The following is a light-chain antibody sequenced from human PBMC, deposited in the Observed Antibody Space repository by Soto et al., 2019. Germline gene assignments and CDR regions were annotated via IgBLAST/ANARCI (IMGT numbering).Light chain of an antibody. CDR2: EVN. CDR1: SSDVGGYNY. Sequence: QSALTQPPSASGSPGQSVTISCTGTSSDVGGYNYVSWYQQHPGKVPKLIVYEVNKRPSGVPDRFSGSKSGNTASLTVSGLQAEDEADYYCTSYAGGNNVFGTGTTLTVL. V-gene: IGLV2-8*01. J-gene: IGLJ1*01. CDR3: TSYAGGNNV.